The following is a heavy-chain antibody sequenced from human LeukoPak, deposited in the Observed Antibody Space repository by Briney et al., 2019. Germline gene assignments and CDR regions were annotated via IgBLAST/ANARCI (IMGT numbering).Heavy chain of an antibody. CDR3: AQNGRLPYSSHFDY. CDR2: IYSGGST. CDR1: GFTVSSNY. V-gene: IGHV3-53*03. D-gene: IGHD6-13*01. Sequence: GGSLRLSCAASGFTVSSNYMSWVRQAPGKGLEWVSVIYSGGSTYYADSVKGRFTISRDNAKNSLYLQMNSLRAEDTAVYYCAQNGRLPYSSHFDYWGQGTLVTVSS. J-gene: IGHJ4*02.